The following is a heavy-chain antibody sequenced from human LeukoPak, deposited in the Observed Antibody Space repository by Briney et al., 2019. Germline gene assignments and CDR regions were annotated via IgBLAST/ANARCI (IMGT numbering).Heavy chain of an antibody. Sequence: QPGGSLRLSCAASGFTFDDYTMHWVRQAPGKGLEWVSLISWDGGSTYYADSVKGRFTISRDNSKNSLYLQMNSLRTEDTALYYCAKGSSISGSFEPYYFDYWGQGTLDTVSS. CDR3: AKGSSISGSFEPYYFDY. D-gene: IGHD1-26*01. V-gene: IGHV3-43*01. CDR1: GFTFDDYT. J-gene: IGHJ4*02. CDR2: ISWDGGST.